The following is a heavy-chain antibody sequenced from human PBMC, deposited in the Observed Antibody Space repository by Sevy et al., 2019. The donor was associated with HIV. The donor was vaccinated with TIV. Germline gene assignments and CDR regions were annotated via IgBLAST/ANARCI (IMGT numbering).Heavy chain of an antibody. Sequence: GGSLRLSCAASGFTFSSYGMHWVRQAPDKGLEWVAVIWYDGTNKYYADSVKGRFTISRDNSKNTLYLQMSSRRAEDTAVYYCARDKLPPVMVTMVRGALSYFFDYWGQGTLVTVSS. CDR2: IWYDGTNK. J-gene: IGHJ4*02. V-gene: IGHV3-33*01. CDR1: GFTFSSYG. D-gene: IGHD3-10*01. CDR3: ARDKLPPVMVTMVRGALSYFFDY.